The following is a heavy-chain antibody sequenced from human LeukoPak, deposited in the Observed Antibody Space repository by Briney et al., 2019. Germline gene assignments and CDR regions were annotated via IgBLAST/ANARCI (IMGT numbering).Heavy chain of an antibody. CDR3: AKDMGFGELTS. CDR1: GFTFDDYA. CDR2: ISWNSGSI. Sequence: PGRSLRLSCAASGFTFDDYAMHWVRQAPGKGLEWVSGISWNSGSIGYADSVKGRFTISRDNAKNSLYLQMNSLRAEDTALYYCAKDMGFGELTSWGQGTLVTVSS. D-gene: IGHD3-10*01. V-gene: IGHV3-9*01. J-gene: IGHJ4*02.